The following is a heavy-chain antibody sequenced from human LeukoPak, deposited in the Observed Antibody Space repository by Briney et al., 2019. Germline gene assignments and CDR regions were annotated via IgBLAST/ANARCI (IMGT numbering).Heavy chain of an antibody. Sequence: GGSLRLSCAASGFTVSSNYMSWVRQAPGKGLEWVSVIYSGGSTYYADSVKGRFTISRDNTKDTLYLQMNTLRAEDTAVYYCAKRPSAYCSDGGCYFNYWGQGTLVIVSS. V-gene: IGHV3-53*01. D-gene: IGHD2-8*01. CDR3: AKRPSAYCSDGGCYFNY. J-gene: IGHJ4*02. CDR2: IYSGGST. CDR1: GFTVSSNY.